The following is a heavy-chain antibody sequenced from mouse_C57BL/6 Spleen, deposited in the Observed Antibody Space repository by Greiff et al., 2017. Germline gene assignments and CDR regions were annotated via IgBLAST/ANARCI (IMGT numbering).Heavy chain of an antibody. Sequence: VQLKQSGPVLVKPGASVKMSCKASGYTFTDYYMNWVKQSHGKSLEWIGVINPYNGGTSSNQKFKGKATLTVDKSSSTAYMELNTLTSENSAVYYCASQGSGYGYAMDYWGQGTSVTVSS. D-gene: IGHD3-2*02. CDR2: INPYNGGT. CDR3: ASQGSGYGYAMDY. V-gene: IGHV1-19*01. J-gene: IGHJ4*01. CDR1: GYTFTDYY.